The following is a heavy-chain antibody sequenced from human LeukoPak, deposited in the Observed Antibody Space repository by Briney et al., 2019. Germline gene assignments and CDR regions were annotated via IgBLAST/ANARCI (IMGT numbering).Heavy chain of an antibody. CDR1: GFTFSSYA. Sequence: GGSLRLSCAASGFTFSSYAMSWVRQAPGKGLEWVAAISGSGGSTYYADSVKGRFTISRDNSKNTLYLQMNSLRAGDTAVYYCANGLAYCGGDCYRAGAFDIWGQGTMVTVSS. CDR3: ANGLAYCGGDCYRAGAFDI. V-gene: IGHV3-23*01. CDR2: ISGSGGST. J-gene: IGHJ3*02. D-gene: IGHD2-21*02.